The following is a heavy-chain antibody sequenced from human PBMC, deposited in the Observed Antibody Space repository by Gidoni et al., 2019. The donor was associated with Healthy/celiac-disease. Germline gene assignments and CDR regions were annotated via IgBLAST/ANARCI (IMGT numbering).Heavy chain of an antibody. Sequence: EVQLLESGGGLVQPGGSLKLSCAASGLPFSGSAMLSVRPASGKGLEWVGRSRSKANSYATAYAAAVKGRFTSSRDDSKNTAYLQMNSLKTEDRAVYYCTRHGEMATITALDPHYYGMDVWGQGTTVTVSS. CDR3: TRHGEMATITALDPHYYGMDV. CDR2: SRSKANSYAT. J-gene: IGHJ6*02. V-gene: IGHV3-73*02. D-gene: IGHD5-12*01. CDR1: GLPFSGSA.